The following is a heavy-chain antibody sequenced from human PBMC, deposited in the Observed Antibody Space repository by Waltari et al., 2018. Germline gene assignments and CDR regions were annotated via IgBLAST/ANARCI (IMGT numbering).Heavy chain of an antibody. Sequence: QVQLQESGPGLVKPSETLSLTCAVSGYSISSGYYWGWIRQPPGKGLEWIGSIYHSGSTYYNPSVKSRVTISVDTSKNQFSLKLSSVTAADTAVYYCASSYSGYDWWSADYWGQGTLVTVSS. V-gene: IGHV4-38-2*01. CDR3: ASSYSGYDWWSADY. D-gene: IGHD5-12*01. CDR2: IYHSGST. CDR1: GYSISSGYY. J-gene: IGHJ4*02.